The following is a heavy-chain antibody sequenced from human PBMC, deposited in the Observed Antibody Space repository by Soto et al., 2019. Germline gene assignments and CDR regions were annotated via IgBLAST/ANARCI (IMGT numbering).Heavy chain of an antibody. D-gene: IGHD3-10*01. CDR2: ISHSGRT. CDR3: SYGSYFDY. CDR1: GASLRSGSYY. V-gene: IGHV4-61*01. J-gene: IGHJ4*02. Sequence: SETLSLTCTVSGASLRSGSYYWSWIRQPPGKGLEWIGYISHSGRTNYDPSLKSRLTMSVDTSQNQFSLQLNSVTAADTAVYYCSYGSYFDYWGQGTLVTAPQ.